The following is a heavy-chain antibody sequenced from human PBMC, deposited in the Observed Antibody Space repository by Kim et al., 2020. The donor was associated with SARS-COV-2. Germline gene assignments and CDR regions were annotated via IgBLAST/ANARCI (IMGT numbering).Heavy chain of an antibody. Sequence: GGSLRLSCVASGFNFDRYAMHWVRQGPGKGLEWVAMISDAGGHKWYADSVKGRFTISRDNSKKTLYLQVDRLSVEDTAVYHCVRGLENEPPLDYWGQGTL. CDR1: GFNFDRYA. CDR3: VRGLENEPPLDY. D-gene: IGHD1-1*01. V-gene: IGHV3-30-3*01. CDR2: ISDAGGHK. J-gene: IGHJ4*02.